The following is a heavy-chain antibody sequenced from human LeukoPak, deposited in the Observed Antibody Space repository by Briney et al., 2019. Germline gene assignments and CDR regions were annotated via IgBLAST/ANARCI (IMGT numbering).Heavy chain of an antibody. V-gene: IGHV3-23*01. CDR2: ISSSRGSA. J-gene: IGHJ4*02. Sequence: GGSLRLSCTASGFTFSTYAVSWVRQAPGKGLEWVSSISSSRGSAYYADSVKGRFTISRDNSKNKLYLQMNSLRAEDTAVYFCARVRYYGSGTYFFDYWGQGTLVTVSS. D-gene: IGHD3-10*01. CDR1: GFTFSTYA. CDR3: ARVRYYGSGTYFFDY.